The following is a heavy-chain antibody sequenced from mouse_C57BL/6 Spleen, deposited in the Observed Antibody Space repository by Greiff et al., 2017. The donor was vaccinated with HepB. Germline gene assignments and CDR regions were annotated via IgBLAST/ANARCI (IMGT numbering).Heavy chain of an antibody. J-gene: IGHJ2*01. D-gene: IGHD1-1*01. V-gene: IGHV14-3*01. CDR2: IDPANGNT. CDR3: ARRDYYGSSFYFDY. CDR1: GFNIKNTY. Sequence: VQLQQSVAELVRPGASVKLSCTASGFNIKNTYMHWVKQRPEQGLEWIGRIDPANGNTKYAPKFQGKATITADTSSNTADLQLSSLTSEDTAIYFCARRDYYGSSFYFDYWGQGTTLTVSS.